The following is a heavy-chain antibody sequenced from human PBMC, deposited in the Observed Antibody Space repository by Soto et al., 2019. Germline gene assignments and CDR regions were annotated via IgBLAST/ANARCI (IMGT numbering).Heavy chain of an antibody. CDR3: ARRIYDAVRGVSCFDP. V-gene: IGHV4-59*08. J-gene: IGHJ5*02. D-gene: IGHD3-10*01. CDR2: IYYSGST. Sequence: SETLSLTCTVSGGSISSYYWSWIRQPPGKGLEWIGYIYYSGSTNYNPSLKSRVTISVDTSKNHFSLKLSSVTAADTAVYYCARRIYDAVRGVSCFDPWGKGTLLTVSS. CDR1: GGSISSYY.